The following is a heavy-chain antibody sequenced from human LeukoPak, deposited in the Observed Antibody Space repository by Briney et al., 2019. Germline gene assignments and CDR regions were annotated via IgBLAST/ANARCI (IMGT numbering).Heavy chain of an antibody. CDR1: GFTFSDYY. CDR3: ARVERSYGSDY. D-gene: IGHD5-18*01. CDR2: ISSSNSYT. Sequence: GGSLRLSCAASGFTFSDYYMSWIRQAPGKGLEWVSYISSSNSYTNYADSVKGRSTISRDNAKNSLYLQMNSLRAEDTAVYYCARVERSYGSDYWGQGTLVTVSS. J-gene: IGHJ4*02. V-gene: IGHV3-11*06.